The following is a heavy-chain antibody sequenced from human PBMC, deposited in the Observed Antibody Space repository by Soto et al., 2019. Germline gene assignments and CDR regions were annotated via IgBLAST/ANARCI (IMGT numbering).Heavy chain of an antibody. J-gene: IGHJ4*01. CDR2: VSAYNGNT. Sequence: GASVKVSCKASGYTFNSYGINWVRQAPGQGLEWVGWVSAYNGNTNYAQKLQGRVTMTTDTSTSTAYMDLRSLRSDDTAVYYCARSLVNYDYIWGSYRNSEIDYWGHGTLVTVSS. D-gene: IGHD3-16*02. CDR3: ARSLVNYDYIWGSYRNSEIDY. V-gene: IGHV1-18*01. CDR1: GYTFNSYG.